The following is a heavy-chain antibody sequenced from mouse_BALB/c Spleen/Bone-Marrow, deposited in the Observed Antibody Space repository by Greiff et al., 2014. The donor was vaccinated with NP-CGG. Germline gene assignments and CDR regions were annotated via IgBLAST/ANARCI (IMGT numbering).Heavy chain of an antibody. CDR3: ATGFAY. Sequence: EVQRVESGAELVKPGASVKLSCTASGFNIKDTYMHWVKQRPEQGLEWIGRIDPANGNTKYDPKFQGKATITADTSSNTAYLQLSSLTSEDTAVYYYATGFAYWGQGTLVTVSA. CDR1: GFNIKDTY. CDR2: IDPANGNT. J-gene: IGHJ3*01. V-gene: IGHV14-3*02.